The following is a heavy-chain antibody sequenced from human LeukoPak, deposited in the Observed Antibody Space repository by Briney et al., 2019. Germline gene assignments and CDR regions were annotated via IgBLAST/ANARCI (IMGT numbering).Heavy chain of an antibody. J-gene: IGHJ4*02. CDR3: ARDPRHSYYYFDY. CDR2: ISGSGGST. CDR1: GFTFSSYA. D-gene: IGHD1-26*01. V-gene: IGHV3-23*01. Sequence: GGSLRLSCAASGFTFSSYAMTWVRQAPGKGLEWVSAISGSGGSTYYADSVKGRFTISRDNSKNTLYLQMNSLRAEDTAVYYCARDPRHSYYYFDYWGQGTLVTVSS.